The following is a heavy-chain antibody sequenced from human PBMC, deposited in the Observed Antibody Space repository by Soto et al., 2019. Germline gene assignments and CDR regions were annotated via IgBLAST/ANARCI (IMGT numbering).Heavy chain of an antibody. CDR3: ARRRREAQAAAGIGTDY. CDR1: GGSISSSSYY. V-gene: IGHV4-39*01. CDR2: IYYSGST. D-gene: IGHD6-13*01. J-gene: IGHJ4*02. Sequence: QLQLQESGPGLVKPSETLSLTCTVSGGSISSSSYYWGWIRQPPGKGLEWIGSIYYSGSTYYNPSLKSRVTISVDTSKNQFSLKLSSVTAADTAVYYCARRRREAQAAAGIGTDYWGQGTLVTVSS.